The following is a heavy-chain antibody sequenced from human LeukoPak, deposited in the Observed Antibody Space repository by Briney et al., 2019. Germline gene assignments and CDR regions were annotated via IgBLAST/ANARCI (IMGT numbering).Heavy chain of an antibody. CDR3: ARSIHDDGDFYFDF. CDR2: IYYSGST. D-gene: IGHD4-17*01. J-gene: IGHJ4*02. Sequence: PSETLSLTCTVSGGSISTYYWSWIRQPPGEGLEWIGYIYYSGSTSYNPSLKSRVTMSVDTSKSQFSLNLGSVTAADTAVYYCARSIHDDGDFYFDFWGQGTWVTVSS. V-gene: IGHV4-59*08. CDR1: GGSISTYY.